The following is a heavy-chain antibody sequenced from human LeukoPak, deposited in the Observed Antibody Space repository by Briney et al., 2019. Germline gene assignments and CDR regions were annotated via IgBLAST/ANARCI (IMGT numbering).Heavy chain of an antibody. D-gene: IGHD1-26*01. CDR1: GFTFSSYE. J-gene: IGHJ3*02. V-gene: IGHV3-48*03. Sequence: PGGSLRLSCAASGFTFSSYEMNWVRQAPGKGLEWVSYISSSGSTIYYADSVKGRFTTSRDNAKNSPYLQMNSLRAEDTAVYYCARGGSYLSAFDIWGQGTMVTVSS. CDR2: ISSSGSTI. CDR3: ARGGSYLSAFDI.